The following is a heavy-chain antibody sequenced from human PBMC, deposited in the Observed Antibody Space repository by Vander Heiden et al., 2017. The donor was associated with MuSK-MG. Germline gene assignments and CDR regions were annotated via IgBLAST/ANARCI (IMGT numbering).Heavy chain of an antibody. J-gene: IGHJ3*02. Sequence: EVQLVESGGGVVRPGGSLRPSCIASGFTYDDYGMGWVRQAPGKGLEWVSGINWNGGSTGYADSVKGRFTISRDNAKSSLYLQMNSLRAEDTALYYCARSKVVPITDAFDIWGQGTMVIVSS. V-gene: IGHV3-20*04. CDR1: GFTYDDYG. D-gene: IGHD2-2*01. CDR3: ARSKVVPITDAFDI. CDR2: INWNGGST.